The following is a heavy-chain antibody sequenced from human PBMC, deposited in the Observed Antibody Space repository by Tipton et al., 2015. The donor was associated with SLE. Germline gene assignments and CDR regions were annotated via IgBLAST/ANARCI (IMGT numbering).Heavy chain of an antibody. V-gene: IGHV4-39*01. CDR3: ARHGVDILTGYFRWFDP. CDR2: IYYSGST. J-gene: IGHJ5*02. D-gene: IGHD3-9*01. Sequence: LRLSCTVSGGSISSSSYYWGWIRQPPGKGLEWIGSIYYSGSTYYNPSLKSRVTISVDTSKNQFSLKLSSVTAADTAVYYCARHGVDILTGYFRWFDPWGQGTLVTVSS. CDR1: GGSISSSSYY.